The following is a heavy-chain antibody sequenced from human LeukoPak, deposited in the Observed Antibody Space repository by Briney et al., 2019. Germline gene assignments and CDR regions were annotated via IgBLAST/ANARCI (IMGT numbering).Heavy chain of an antibody. CDR2: IYYSGST. CDR3: ARAVKSWDYFDY. CDR1: GSSISSGDYY. V-gene: IGHV4-61*08. D-gene: IGHD6-13*01. Sequence: SETLSLTCTVSGSSISSGDYYWSWIRQPPGKGLEWIGYIYYSGSTNYNPSLKSRVTISVDTSKNQFSLKLSSVTAADTAVYYCARAVKSWDYFDYWGQGTLVTVSS. J-gene: IGHJ4*02.